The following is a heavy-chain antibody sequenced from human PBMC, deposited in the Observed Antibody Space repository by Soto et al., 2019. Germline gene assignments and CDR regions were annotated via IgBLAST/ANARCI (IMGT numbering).Heavy chain of an antibody. CDR1: GGSITGGSISSTTYY. Sequence: SETLSLSCTVSGGSITGGSISSTTYYWGWMRQPPGKGLEWIASFFIGGNTYYNPSLKSRVTTSVDTSKNQFSLKLSSVTAADMAVYFCARRHGLDSDAYYWGQGMLVT. J-gene: IGHJ4*02. CDR3: ARRHGLDSDAYY. D-gene: IGHD2-21*02. V-gene: IGHV4-39*01. CDR2: FFIGGNT.